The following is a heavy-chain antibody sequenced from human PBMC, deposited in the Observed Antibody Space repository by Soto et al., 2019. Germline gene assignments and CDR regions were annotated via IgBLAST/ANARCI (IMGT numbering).Heavy chain of an antibody. CDR3: AREGYSSPEGGMDV. CDR2: IIPIFGTA. Sequence: RASVKVSCKASGGTFSSYAISWVRQAPGQGLEWMGGIIPIFGTANYAQKFQGRVTITADKSTSTAYMELSSLRSEDTAVYYCAREGYSSPEGGMDVWGQGTTVTVSS. CDR1: GGTFSSYA. J-gene: IGHJ6*02. D-gene: IGHD6-13*01. V-gene: IGHV1-69*06.